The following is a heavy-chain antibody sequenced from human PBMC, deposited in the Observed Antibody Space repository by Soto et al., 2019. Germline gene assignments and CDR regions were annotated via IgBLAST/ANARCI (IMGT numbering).Heavy chain of an antibody. CDR2: IVVGSGNT. Sequence: ASVKVSCKASGFTFSSSAVQWVRQARGQRLEWIGKIVVGSGNTNYAQKFQERVTITRDMSTSTVYMELSSLRSEDTAFYYCAAFDPGPMGFDPWGQGTLVTVSS. CDR3: AAFDPGPMGFDP. J-gene: IGHJ5*02. V-gene: IGHV1-58*01. CDR1: GFTFSSSA. D-gene: IGHD3-9*01.